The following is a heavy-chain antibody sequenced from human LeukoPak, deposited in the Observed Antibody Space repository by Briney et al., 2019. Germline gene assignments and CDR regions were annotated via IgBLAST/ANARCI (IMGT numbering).Heavy chain of an antibody. CDR3: ARAFIAVARDAFDI. Sequence: PSETLSLTCTVSGGSISSGSYYWSWIRQPAGKGLEWIGRISTSGSTNYNPSLKSRVTISVDTSKNQFSLKLSSVTAADTAVYYCARAFIAVARDAFDIWGQGTMVTVSS. D-gene: IGHD6-19*01. CDR2: ISTSGST. CDR1: GGSISSGSYY. V-gene: IGHV4-61*02. J-gene: IGHJ3*02.